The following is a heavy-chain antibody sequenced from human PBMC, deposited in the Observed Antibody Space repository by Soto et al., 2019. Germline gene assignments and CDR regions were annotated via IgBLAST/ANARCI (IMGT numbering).Heavy chain of an antibody. D-gene: IGHD2-2*01. V-gene: IGHV1-18*01. Sequence: QVQLVQSGAEVKKPGASVKVSCKASGYIFSSYGISWVRQAPGQGLEWMGWIIAYNGNTNYAQKLQGRVTMTTDTSTSTAYMELRSLRSDDTAVYYCARLYCTSTNCYVPSYYYGMDVWGQGTTVTVSS. CDR2: IIAYNGNT. CDR3: ARLYCTSTNCYVPSYYYGMDV. CDR1: GYIFSSYG. J-gene: IGHJ6*02.